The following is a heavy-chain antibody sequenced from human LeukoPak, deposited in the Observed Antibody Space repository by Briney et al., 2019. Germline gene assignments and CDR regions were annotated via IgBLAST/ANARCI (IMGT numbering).Heavy chain of an antibody. CDR2: IYSDTST. J-gene: IGHJ4*02. D-gene: IGHD2-15*01. V-gene: IGHV3-66*01. Sequence: GGSLRLSCAASAFTVSSKYMCWVRQAPEKGLEWVSVIYSDTSTYYADSVKGRFTISRDNSKNTLYLQMNSLRAEDTGVYYCARVQGSGLFRWYWGQGTLVTVSS. CDR3: ARVQGSGLFRWY. CDR1: AFTVSSKY.